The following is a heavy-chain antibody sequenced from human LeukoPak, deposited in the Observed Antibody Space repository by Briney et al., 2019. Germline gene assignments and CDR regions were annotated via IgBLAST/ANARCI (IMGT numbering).Heavy chain of an antibody. J-gene: IGHJ4*02. CDR1: GSSISSSSYY. CDR3: ARLRSYYDILTGYTYYFDY. CDR2: IYYSGST. V-gene: IGHV4-39*01. Sequence: PSETLSLTCTVSGSSISSSSYYWGWIRQPPGKGLEWIGSIYYSGSTYYNPSLKSRVTISVDTSKNQFSLKLSSVTAADTAVYYCARLRSYYDILTGYTYYFDYWGQGTLVTVSS. D-gene: IGHD3-9*01.